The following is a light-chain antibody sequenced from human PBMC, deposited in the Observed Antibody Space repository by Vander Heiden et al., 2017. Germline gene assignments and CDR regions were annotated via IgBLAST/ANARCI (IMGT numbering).Light chain of an antibody. CDR3: AAWDDSLNGVV. CDR2: SNN. V-gene: IGLV1-44*01. J-gene: IGLJ2*01. CDR1: SHNIGSTT. Sequence: QSVLTQPPSASGTPGPRVTISCSGSSHNIGSTTVTWYQQLPGTAPKRLIYSNNQRPSGVPDRFSGSIGGLQSEDEADYYCAAWDDSLNGVVFGGGTKLTVL.